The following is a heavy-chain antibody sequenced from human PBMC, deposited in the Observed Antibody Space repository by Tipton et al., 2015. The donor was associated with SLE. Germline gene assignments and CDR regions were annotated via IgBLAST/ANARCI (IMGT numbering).Heavy chain of an antibody. CDR1: GGSISSYY. D-gene: IGHD1-14*01. Sequence: TLSLTCTVSGGSISSYYWSWIRQPPGKGLEWIGDASYSGRPNFNPSLKSRVTVSVDTSKNQFSLRLSSVTAADTAVYYCARPDLIWGQGTQVTVSS. CDR3: ARPDLI. V-gene: IGHV4-59*01. CDR2: ASYSGRP. J-gene: IGHJ4*02.